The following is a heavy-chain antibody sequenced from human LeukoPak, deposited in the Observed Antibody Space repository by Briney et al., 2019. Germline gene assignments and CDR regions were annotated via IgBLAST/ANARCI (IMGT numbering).Heavy chain of an antibody. D-gene: IGHD2/OR15-2a*01. CDR3: AKGPRLKYIFDY. V-gene: IGHV3-23*01. J-gene: IGHJ4*02. Sequence: AISGSGGSTYYADSVKGRFTISRDNSKNTLYLQMNSLRAEDTAVYYCAKGPRLKYIFDYWGQGTLVTVSS. CDR2: ISGSGGST.